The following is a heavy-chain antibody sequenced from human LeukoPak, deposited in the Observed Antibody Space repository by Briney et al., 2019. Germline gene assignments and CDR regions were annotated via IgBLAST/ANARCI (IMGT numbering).Heavy chain of an antibody. CDR3: AGTSAHSGSGSYYNTDY. D-gene: IGHD3-10*01. CDR1: GGTFSSYT. Sequence: SVKVSCKASGGTFSSYTISWVRQAPGQGLEWMGRIIPIFGIPNYAQKFQGRVTITADKSTSTAYMELSSLRSEDTAVYYCAGTSAHSGSGSYYNTDYWGQGTLVTVSS. CDR2: IIPIFGIP. V-gene: IGHV1-69*02. J-gene: IGHJ4*02.